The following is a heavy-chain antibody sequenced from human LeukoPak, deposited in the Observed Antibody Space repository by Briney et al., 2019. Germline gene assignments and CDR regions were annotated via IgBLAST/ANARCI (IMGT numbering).Heavy chain of an antibody. Sequence: KPGGSLRLSCAASGFTFSTYSMNWVRQAPGKGLEWVSSISSSSTYIYYADSVKGRFTISRGNAKNSLYLQMNSLRAEDTAVYYCAKARAGIAAAGNLCYFDYWGQGTLVTVSS. V-gene: IGHV3-21*04. CDR1: GFTFSTYS. CDR3: AKARAGIAAAGNLCYFDY. D-gene: IGHD6-13*01. J-gene: IGHJ4*02. CDR2: ISSSSTYI.